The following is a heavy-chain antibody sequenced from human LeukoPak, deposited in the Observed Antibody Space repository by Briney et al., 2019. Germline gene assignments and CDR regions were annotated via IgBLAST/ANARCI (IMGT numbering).Heavy chain of an antibody. V-gene: IGHV3-21*01. CDR2: ISSSSSYI. D-gene: IGHD2-21*02. CDR3: ARGRPKCGGDCYLDY. Sequence: GGSLRLSCAASGFTFSSYSMNWVRQAPGKGLEWVSSISSSSSYIYYADSVKGRFTISRDNAKNSLYLQMNSLRAEDTAVYYCARGRPKCGGDCYLDYWGQGTLVTVSS. J-gene: IGHJ4*02. CDR1: GFTFSSYS.